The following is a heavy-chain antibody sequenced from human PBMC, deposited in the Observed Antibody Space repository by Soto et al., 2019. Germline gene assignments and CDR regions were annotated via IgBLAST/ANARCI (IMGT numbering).Heavy chain of an antibody. D-gene: IGHD5-18*01. CDR1: GFTFSTYV. Sequence: EVQLLESGGGLVQPGGSLRLSCAASGFTFSTYVMTWVRQAPGKGLEWVAAVSGTGGRTYYADSVKGRFTISRDNSKNTVYLQMNRLRAEDTAVYYCANGGYTYGLPFDYWGQGIVVTVSS. V-gene: IGHV3-23*01. CDR2: VSGTGGRT. CDR3: ANGGYTYGLPFDY. J-gene: IGHJ4*02.